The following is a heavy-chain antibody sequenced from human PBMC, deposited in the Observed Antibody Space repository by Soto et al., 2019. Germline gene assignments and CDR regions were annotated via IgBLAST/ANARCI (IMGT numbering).Heavy chain of an antibody. CDR2: IYTSGST. Sequence: SETLSLTFTVSGGSISSYYWSWIRQPAGKGLEWIGRIYTSGSTNYNPSLKSRVTMSVDTSKNQFSLKLSSVTAADTAVYYCAGDPSYYDFWSGPNYYYYYGMDVWGQGTTVTVSS. D-gene: IGHD3-3*01. V-gene: IGHV4-4*07. CDR3: AGDPSYYDFWSGPNYYYYYGMDV. J-gene: IGHJ6*02. CDR1: GGSISSYY.